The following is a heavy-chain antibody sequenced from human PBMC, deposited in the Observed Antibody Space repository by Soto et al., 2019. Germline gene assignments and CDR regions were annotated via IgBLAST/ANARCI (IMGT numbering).Heavy chain of an antibody. V-gene: IGHV4-31*03. Sequence: QVQLQESGPGLVKPSRTLSLTCTVSGGSISSGGYYWSWIRQHPGKGLGWIGYIYYSGSTYYNPSLKSRLTISVDTSKTQFSLKLGSVTAADTAVYYCAREPIVVVPAAMGYYYDYMDVWGKGTTVTASS. CDR1: GGSISSGGYY. CDR3: AREPIVVVPAAMGYYYDYMDV. J-gene: IGHJ6*03. CDR2: IYYSGST. D-gene: IGHD2-2*01.